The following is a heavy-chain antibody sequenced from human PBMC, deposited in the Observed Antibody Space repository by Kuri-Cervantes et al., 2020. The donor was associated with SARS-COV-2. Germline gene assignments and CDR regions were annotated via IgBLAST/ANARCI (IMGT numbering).Heavy chain of an antibody. V-gene: IGHV5-51*01. CDR3: ARRTGQQLFDY. CDR1: GYSFTSYW. Sequence: GGSLRLSCKGSGYSFTSYWIGWVRQMPGKGLGWMGIIYPGDSDTRYSPSFQGQVTISADKSISTAYLQWSSLKASDTAMYYCARRTGQQLFDYWGQGTLVTVSS. D-gene: IGHD6-13*01. CDR2: IYPGDSDT. J-gene: IGHJ4*02.